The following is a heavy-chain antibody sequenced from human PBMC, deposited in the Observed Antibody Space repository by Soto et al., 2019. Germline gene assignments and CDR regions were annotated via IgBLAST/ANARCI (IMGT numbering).Heavy chain of an antibody. D-gene: IGHD3-22*01. Sequence: PSETLSLTCAVYGGSFSGYYWSWIRQPPGKGLEWIGEINHSGSTNYNPSLKSRVTISVDTSKNQFSLKLSSVTAADTAVYYCARVYRITMIVVVFFDYWGQGTLVTVSS. CDR3: ARVYRITMIVVVFFDY. CDR1: GGSFSGYY. CDR2: INHSGST. J-gene: IGHJ4*02. V-gene: IGHV4-34*01.